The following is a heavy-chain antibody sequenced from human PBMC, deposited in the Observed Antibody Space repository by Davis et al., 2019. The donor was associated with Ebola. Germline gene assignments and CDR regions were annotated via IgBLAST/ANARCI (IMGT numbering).Heavy chain of an antibody. Sequence: GESLKISCAASGFTFSSYAMCWVRQPPGKGLEWVSAITGSGGSTYYPDSVKGRFTISRDNSKNTLYLQMNSLRAEDTALYYCAKEGNRIHLGYYYYYGMDVWGQGTTVTVSS. CDR1: GFTFSSYA. D-gene: IGHD3-16*01. CDR3: AKEGNRIHLGYYYYYGMDV. CDR2: ITGSGGST. J-gene: IGHJ6*02. V-gene: IGHV3-23*01.